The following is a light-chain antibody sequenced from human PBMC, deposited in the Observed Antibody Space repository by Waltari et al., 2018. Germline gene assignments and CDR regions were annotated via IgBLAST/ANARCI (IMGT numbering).Light chain of an antibody. V-gene: IGKV1-39*01. J-gene: IGKJ3*01. CDR1: QSISSY. Sequence: DIQMTQSPSSLSASVGDRVTITCRASQSISSYLNWYQQKPGKAPKILIYAASSLQSGVPSRFSGSGSGTDFTLTISSLQPEDFATYYCQQSYSTLGTFGPGTKVDIK. CDR2: AAS. CDR3: QQSYSTLGT.